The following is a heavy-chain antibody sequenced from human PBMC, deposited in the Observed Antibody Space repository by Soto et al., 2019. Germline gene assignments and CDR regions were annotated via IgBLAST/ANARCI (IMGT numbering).Heavy chain of an antibody. D-gene: IGHD3-10*01. Sequence: NPSETLSLTCAVYGGSFSGYYWSWIRQPPGKGLEWIGEINHSGSTNYNPSLKSRVTISVDTSKNQFSLKLSSVTAADTAVYYCARRMYYYGSGSYPNPIDYWGQGTLVTVSS. CDR2: INHSGST. V-gene: IGHV4-34*01. J-gene: IGHJ4*02. CDR1: GGSFSGYY. CDR3: ARRMYYYGSGSYPNPIDY.